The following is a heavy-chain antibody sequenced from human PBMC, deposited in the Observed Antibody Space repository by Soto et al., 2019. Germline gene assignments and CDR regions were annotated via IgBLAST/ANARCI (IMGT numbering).Heavy chain of an antibody. Sequence: EVQLLESGGGLVQPGGSLRLSCAASGFTFSSYTMSWVRQGPGKGLEWVSGISSSGGSTVYADSVKGRFTISRDNFKNTLSVQMNSLRAEDTAVYYCAKCWGDYWGQGTPVTVSS. CDR1: GFTFSSYT. CDR3: AKCWGDY. V-gene: IGHV3-23*01. D-gene: IGHD7-27*01. J-gene: IGHJ4*02. CDR2: ISSSGGST.